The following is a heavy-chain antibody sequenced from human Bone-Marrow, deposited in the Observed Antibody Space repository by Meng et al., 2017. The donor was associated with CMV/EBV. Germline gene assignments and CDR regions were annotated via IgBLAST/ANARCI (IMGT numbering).Heavy chain of an antibody. V-gene: IGHV3-21*01. D-gene: IGHD5-12*01. CDR2: ISTSSAFI. J-gene: IGHJ4*02. CDR3: ARHSTEATISDY. CDR1: GFTFNPYA. Sequence: GASLKISCAAAGFTFNPYAMNWVRQAPGKGLEWVSSISTSSAFIYYADSVKGRFTISRDDGKNSLYLQMNSLRAEDTAVYYCARHSTEATISDYWGQGTLVTVSS.